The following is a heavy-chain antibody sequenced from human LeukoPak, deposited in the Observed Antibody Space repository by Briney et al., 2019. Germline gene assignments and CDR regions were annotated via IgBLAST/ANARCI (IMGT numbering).Heavy chain of an antibody. Sequence: SGGSLRLSCAASGFTFRSYSMNWVRQAPGKGLEWVAVIWYGGSNNYYADSVKGRFTISRDNAKNSLYLQLNSLRAEDTAVYYCARESGGDLGEAFDIWGQGTMVTVSS. J-gene: IGHJ3*02. D-gene: IGHD1-26*01. CDR1: GFTFRSYS. V-gene: IGHV3-33*08. CDR2: IWYGGSNN. CDR3: ARESGGDLGEAFDI.